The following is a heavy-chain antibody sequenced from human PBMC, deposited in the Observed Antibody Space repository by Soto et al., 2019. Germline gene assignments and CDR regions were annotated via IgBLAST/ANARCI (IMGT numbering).Heavy chain of an antibody. V-gene: IGHV3-33*01. Sequence: GRCLRLSWVPSAFTLSSYATHLVRQPADSGLEWVAVIWDDGSNKYYAEAVKGRFTISRDNSKNTLYLQMNSLRAEDTAVYYCARASRGSYYNDFGLYYGMDVWGQGTTVTVSS. CDR2: IWDDGSNK. J-gene: IGHJ6*02. CDR1: AFTLSSYA. D-gene: IGHD3-10*01. CDR3: ARASRGSYYNDFGLYYGMDV.